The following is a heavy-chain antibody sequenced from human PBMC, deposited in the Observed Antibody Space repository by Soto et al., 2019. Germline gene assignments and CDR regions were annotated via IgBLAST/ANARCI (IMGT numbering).Heavy chain of an antibody. J-gene: IGHJ4*02. CDR2: INHSGST. Sequence: PSETLSLTCAVYGGSFSGYYWSWIRQPPGKGLEWIGEINHSGSTNYNPSLKSRVTIPVDTSKNQFSLKLSSVTAADTAVYYCARGGFGYSSSRAPRDYWGQGTLVTVSS. D-gene: IGHD6-6*01. CDR3: ARGGFGYSSSRAPRDY. CDR1: GGSFSGYY. V-gene: IGHV4-34*01.